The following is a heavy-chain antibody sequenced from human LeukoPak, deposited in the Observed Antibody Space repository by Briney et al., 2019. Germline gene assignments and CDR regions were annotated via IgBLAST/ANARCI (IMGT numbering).Heavy chain of an antibody. J-gene: IGHJ4*02. CDR3: ARDRYSGYEPFDY. V-gene: IGHV1-2*02. CDR2: INPNSGST. D-gene: IGHD5-12*01. CDR1: GYFITGYN. Sequence: ASVKVSSRASGYFITGYNMHRVRQAPGQGGEWMGWINPNSGSTNYAQKFKGRVTMTRDTSISTAYMELSRLRSDDTAVYYCARDRYSGYEPFDYWGQGTLVTVSS.